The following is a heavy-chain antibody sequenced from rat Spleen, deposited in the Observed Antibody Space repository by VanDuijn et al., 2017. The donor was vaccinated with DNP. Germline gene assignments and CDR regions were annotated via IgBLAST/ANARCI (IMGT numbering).Heavy chain of an antibody. D-gene: IGHD1-1*01. V-gene: IGHV5S13*01. Sequence: EVQLVESGGDLMQPGGSLKLSCAASGFSFRKYGMAWVRQAPTKGLEWVASISPNSDLIYYRDSVKGRFTISRDNAKSTLYLQMDSLGSEDTATYYCTRRDSSLLLHGFFDYWGQGVMVTVSS. CDR3: TRRDSSLLLHGFFDY. J-gene: IGHJ2*01. CDR1: GFSFRKYG. CDR2: ISPNSDLI.